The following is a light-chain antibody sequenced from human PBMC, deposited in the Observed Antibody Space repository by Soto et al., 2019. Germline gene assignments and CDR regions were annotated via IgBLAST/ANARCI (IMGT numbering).Light chain of an antibody. CDR2: DAS. V-gene: IGKV3-15*01. J-gene: IGKJ2*01. Sequence: EIAMTQSPGTLSVSPGERATLSCRASQNVRRNLAWYQQKPGQTPRLLIYDASTRATGIPARFSGSGSGTEFTITISSLQSEDFAVYYCQKYENWRWPTFAQGTKLEIK. CDR1: QNVRRN. CDR3: QKYENWRWPT.